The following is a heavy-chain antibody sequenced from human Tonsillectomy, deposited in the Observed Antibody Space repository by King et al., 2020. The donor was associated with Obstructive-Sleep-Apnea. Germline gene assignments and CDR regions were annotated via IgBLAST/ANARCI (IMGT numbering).Heavy chain of an antibody. CDR1: GFSFGASS. CDR3: SRPLHYYDTSGYYYY. J-gene: IGHJ4*02. D-gene: IGHD3-22*01. V-gene: IGHV3-73*01. CDR2: IKTKANSYAT. Sequence: VQLVESGGGLVQPGGSLNLSGAAPGFSFGASSIYWVRQVPGKGLEGFGLIKTKANSYATAYAASVKGRLTISRDDSKNTAYLQMNSLKTEDTAVYYCSRPLHYYDTSGYYYYWGQGTLVTVSS.